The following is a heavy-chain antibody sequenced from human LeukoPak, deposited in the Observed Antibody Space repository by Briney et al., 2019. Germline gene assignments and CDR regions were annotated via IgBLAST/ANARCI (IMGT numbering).Heavy chain of an antibody. Sequence: PGGSLRLTCAASGFTFSSYWMSWVRQAPGKGLEWVANIKQDGSEKYYVDSVKGRFTISRDNAKNSLYLQMNSLRAEDTAVYYCARGPNTAMPNGGYYFDYWGQGTLVTVSS. D-gene: IGHD5-18*01. CDR3: ARGPNTAMPNGGYYFDY. V-gene: IGHV3-7*01. J-gene: IGHJ4*02. CDR1: GFTFSSYW. CDR2: IKQDGSEK.